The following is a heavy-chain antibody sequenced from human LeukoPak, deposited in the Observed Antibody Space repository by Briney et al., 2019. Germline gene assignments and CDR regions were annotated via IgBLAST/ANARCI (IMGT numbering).Heavy chain of an antibody. Sequence: ASVKVSCKASGYTFTSYGFSWVRRASGQGLEWRGWINAYNGNTNYAQKLQGRVTMTTDTSTSTAYMELRSLRFDDTAVYYCARRQGTTLSFDYWGQGTLVTVSS. CDR3: ARRQGTTLSFDY. CDR1: GYTFTSYG. D-gene: IGHD1-1*01. CDR2: INAYNGNT. J-gene: IGHJ4*02. V-gene: IGHV1-18*01.